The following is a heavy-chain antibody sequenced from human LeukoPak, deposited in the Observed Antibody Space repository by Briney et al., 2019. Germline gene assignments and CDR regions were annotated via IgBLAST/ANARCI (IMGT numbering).Heavy chain of an antibody. D-gene: IGHD3-3*01. CDR1: GGSFSGYY. J-gene: IGHJ4*02. Sequence: SETLSHTCAVYGGSFSGYYWSWIRQPPGKGLEWIGEINHSGSTNYNPSLKSRVTISVDTSKNQFSLKLSSVTAADTAVYYCARLRFLEWAFDYWGQGTLVTVSS. CDR2: INHSGST. V-gene: IGHV4-34*01. CDR3: ARLRFLEWAFDY.